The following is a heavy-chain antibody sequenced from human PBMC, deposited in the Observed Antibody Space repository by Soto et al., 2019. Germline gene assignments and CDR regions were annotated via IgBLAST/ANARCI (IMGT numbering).Heavy chain of an antibody. D-gene: IGHD2-2*01. CDR3: ARLHGYCISSSCHGHYAMDV. CDR2: IYYSGST. CDR1: SAPVSSRTYT. V-gene: IGHV4-39*01. J-gene: IGHJ6*02. Sequence: LEPLPLTYTVASAPVSSRTYTWGLIRQPPGKGLEWIGSIYYSGSTYYNPSLNSRVTVSVDTSKNQFSLKVTSVTAADTAVYYCARLHGYCISSSCHGHYAMDVWGQGTTVTVSS.